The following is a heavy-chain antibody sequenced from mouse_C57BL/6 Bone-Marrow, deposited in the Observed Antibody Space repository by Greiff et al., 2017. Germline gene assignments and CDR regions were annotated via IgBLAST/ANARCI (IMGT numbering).Heavy chain of an antibody. D-gene: IGHD1-1*01. J-gene: IGHJ2*01. CDR2: IDPSDSET. V-gene: IGHV1-52*01. Sequence: QVQLQQSGAELVRPGSSVKLSCKASGYTFTSYWMHWVKQRPIQGLEWIGNIDPSDSETHYNQKFKDKATLTVDKSSSTAYMQLSSLTSEDSAVYYCVRRDYYGSSYYDYWGQGTTLTVSS. CDR3: VRRDYYGSSYYDY. CDR1: GYTFTSYW.